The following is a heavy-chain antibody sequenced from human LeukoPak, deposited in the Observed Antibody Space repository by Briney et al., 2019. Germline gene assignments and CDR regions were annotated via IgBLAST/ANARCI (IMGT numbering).Heavy chain of an antibody. Sequence: PGRSLRLSCAASGFTFSSYGMHWVRQAPGKGLEWVAVISYDGSDKYYADSVKGRFTISRDSSNNTLYLQMNSLRAEDTAVYYCAKVLPIYFSPSSWFDPWGQGTLVTVSS. D-gene: IGHD3-3*01. CDR1: GFTFSSYG. CDR2: ISYDGSDK. V-gene: IGHV3-30*18. J-gene: IGHJ5*02. CDR3: AKVLPIYFSPSSWFDP.